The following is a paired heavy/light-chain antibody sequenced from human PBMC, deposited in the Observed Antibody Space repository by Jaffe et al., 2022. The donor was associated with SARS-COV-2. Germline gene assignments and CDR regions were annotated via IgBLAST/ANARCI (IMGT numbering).Light chain of an antibody. J-gene: IGKJ1*01. V-gene: IGKV3-20*01. CDR1: QSVTSSY. CDR2: GAS. CDR3: QQYGSSPWT. Sequence: EIVLTQSPGTLSLSPGERASLSCRASQSVTSSYLAWYQQKPGQAPRRLFYGASRRATGVPDRFSASGSGIDFTLTIGRLEPEDFAVYYCQQYGSSPWTFGQGTKVEIK.
Heavy chain of an antibody. Sequence: QVQLVESGGGLVKPGGSLRLSCAASGFTFSDYYMNWIRQAPGKGLEWVSCIGGSGDTIWYADSVQGRITISRDNAKNSLYLEMNSLRAEDTAVYYCARAWGSMDVWGEGTTVTVSS. CDR1: GFTFSDYY. V-gene: IGHV3-11*01. D-gene: IGHD3-16*01. CDR3: ARAWGSMDV. CDR2: IGGSGDTI. J-gene: IGHJ6*04.